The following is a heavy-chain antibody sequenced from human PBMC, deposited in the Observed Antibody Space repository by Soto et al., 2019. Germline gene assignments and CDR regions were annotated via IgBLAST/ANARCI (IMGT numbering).Heavy chain of an antibody. CDR3: ARLGAYYQAMDS. J-gene: IGHJ1*01. Sequence: SETLSLTCTVSNGSISPNYWSWIRQPPGKGLEWIGYIYYAGTTTYNPSLQSRVSISVDTSKNEVSLKLTSVTAADTAVYFCARLGAYYQAMDSWGQGTLVTAPQ. CDR1: NGSISPNY. CDR2: IYYAGTT. D-gene: IGHD3-22*01. V-gene: IGHV4-59*08.